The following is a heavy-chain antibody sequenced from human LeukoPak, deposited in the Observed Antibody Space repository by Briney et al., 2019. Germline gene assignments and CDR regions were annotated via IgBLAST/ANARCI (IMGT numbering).Heavy chain of an antibody. CDR2: ISSSSSYI. Sequence: PGGSLRLSCAASGFTFSSYSMNRVRQAPGKGLEWVSSISSSSSYIYYADSVKGRFTISRDNAKNSLYLQMNSLRAEDTAVYYCARDSTAGSSEYFQHWGQGTLVTVSS. V-gene: IGHV3-21*01. CDR3: ARDSTAGSSEYFQH. J-gene: IGHJ1*01. CDR1: GFTFSSYS. D-gene: IGHD6-13*01.